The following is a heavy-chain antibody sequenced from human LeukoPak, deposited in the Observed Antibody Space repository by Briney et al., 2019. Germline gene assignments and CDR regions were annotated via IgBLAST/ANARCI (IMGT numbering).Heavy chain of an antibody. CDR2: ISYSGCT. CDR3: ARHHSRRTAAAPPCTDL. Sequence: PSETLSLTCTVSGGSISSSSYYWGWIRQRPGKGLEWVGTISYSGCTSYNPSLKSRLTISVDTSKNQFSLRLSSVIAADTAFYYCARHHSRRTAAAPPCTDLWGQGTRVTVSS. CDR1: GGSISSSSYY. J-gene: IGHJ1*01. D-gene: IGHD2-8*02. V-gene: IGHV4-39*01.